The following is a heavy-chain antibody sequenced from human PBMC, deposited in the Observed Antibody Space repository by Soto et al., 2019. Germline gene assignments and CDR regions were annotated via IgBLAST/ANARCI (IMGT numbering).Heavy chain of an antibody. CDR2: IYFSGST. CDR3: ARRYGASFDY. D-gene: IGHD4-17*01. CDR1: GESINNGAYY. Sequence: PSETLSLTCSVSGESINNGAYYWNWIRQYPDKRLEWIGYIYFSGSTFYAPSLRGRVTISADTSNNQFSLKLSSVTAADTAVYYCARRYGASFDYWGQGTLVTVSS. J-gene: IGHJ4*02. V-gene: IGHV4-31*03.